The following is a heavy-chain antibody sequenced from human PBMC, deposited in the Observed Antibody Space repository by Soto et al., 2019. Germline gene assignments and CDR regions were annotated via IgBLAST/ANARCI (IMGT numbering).Heavy chain of an antibody. CDR3: ARGGGVERLYPVYYYYGMDV. CDR1: GGSISSGGYY. V-gene: IGHV4-31*03. CDR2: IYYSGST. J-gene: IGHJ6*02. Sequence: SETLSLTCTVSGGSISSGGYYWSWIRQHPGKGLEWIGYIYYSGSTYYNPSLKSRVTISVDTSKNQFSLKLSSVTAADTAVYYCARGGGVERLYPVYYYYGMDVWGQGTTVTVSS. D-gene: IGHD1-1*01.